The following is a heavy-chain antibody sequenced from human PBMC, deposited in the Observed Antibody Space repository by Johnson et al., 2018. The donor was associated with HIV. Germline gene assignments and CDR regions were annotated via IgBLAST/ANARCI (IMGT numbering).Heavy chain of an antibody. CDR3: ARVIRGPHSGSYQGAFDI. CDR1: GFTFSSYG. CDR2: ISYDGSNK. Sequence: QVQLVESGGGVVQPGRSLRLSCAASGFTFSSYGMHWVRQAPGKGLEWVAVISYDGSNKYYADSVKGRFTISRDNSKNTLYLEMNSLRAEDTALYYCARVIRGPHSGSYQGAFDIWGQGTMVTVSS. J-gene: IGHJ3*02. D-gene: IGHD1-26*01. V-gene: IGHV3-30*03.